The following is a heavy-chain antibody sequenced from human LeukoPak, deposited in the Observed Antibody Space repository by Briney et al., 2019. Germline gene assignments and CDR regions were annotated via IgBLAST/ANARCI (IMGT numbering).Heavy chain of an antibody. CDR2: IIPIFGTA. Sequence: ASVKVSCKASGGTFSSYAISWVRQAPGQGLEWMGGIIPIFGTANYAQKFQGRVTITADESTSTAYMELSSLRSEDTAVYYCASVGEYYGSGSYYFGYWGQGTLVTVSS. D-gene: IGHD3-10*01. V-gene: IGHV1-69*13. CDR1: GGTFSSYA. J-gene: IGHJ4*02. CDR3: ASVGEYYGSGSYYFGY.